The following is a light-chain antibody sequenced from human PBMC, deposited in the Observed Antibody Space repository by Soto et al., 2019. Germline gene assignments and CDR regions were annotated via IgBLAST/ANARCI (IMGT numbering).Light chain of an antibody. CDR3: QQYANWRT. CDR1: EDIINN. J-gene: IGKJ3*01. Sequence: DIVMTQSPATLSVSPGERATLSCWASEDIINNLAWYQQRPGQPPRLLIYGASTRATGIPARFSGSGSGTGFTLTINNLQSEDFAIYYCQQYANWRTFGPGTKVEIK. V-gene: IGKV3-15*01. CDR2: GAS.